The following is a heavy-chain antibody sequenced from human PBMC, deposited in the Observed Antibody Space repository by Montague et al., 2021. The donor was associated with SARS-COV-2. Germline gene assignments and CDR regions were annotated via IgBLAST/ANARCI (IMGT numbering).Heavy chain of an antibody. D-gene: IGHD3-10*01. J-gene: IGHJ6*03. CDR2: IHHGGSI. CDR3: ARLGDGVVPSPILGVGPYYSYYYMDV. V-gene: IGHV4-34*01. Sequence: SETLSLTCAVHGGSFSTYSWNWFRQPPGNWLEWFGEIHHGGSINYTPSLKSRATISADTSKNQFSLKLTSVAAADTAVYYCARLGDGVVPSPILGVGPYYSYYYMDVWGKGTTVTVAS. CDR1: GGSFSTYS.